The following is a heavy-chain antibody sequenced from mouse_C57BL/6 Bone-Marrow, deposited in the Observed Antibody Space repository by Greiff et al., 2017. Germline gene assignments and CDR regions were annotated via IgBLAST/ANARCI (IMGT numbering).Heavy chain of an antibody. Sequence: ESGGGLVQPGGSMKLSCVASGFTFSNYWMNWVRQSPEKGLEWVAQIRLKSDNYATHYAESVKGRFTISRDDSKSSVYLQMNNLRAEDTGIYYCTASSGYVAYWGQGTLVTVSA. V-gene: IGHV6-3*01. CDR3: TASSGYVAY. CDR2: IRLKSDNYAT. CDR1: GFTFSNYW. D-gene: IGHD3-2*02. J-gene: IGHJ3*01.